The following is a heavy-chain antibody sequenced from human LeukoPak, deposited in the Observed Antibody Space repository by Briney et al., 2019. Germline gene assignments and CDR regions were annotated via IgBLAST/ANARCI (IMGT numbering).Heavy chain of an antibody. Sequence: GGSLRLSCAASGFTFSNAWMSWVRQAPGKGLEWVSSISSSSSYIYYADSVKGRFTISRDNAKNSLYLQMNSLRAEDTAVYYCARDIEMATINDYWGQGTLVTVSS. CDR1: GFTFSNAW. J-gene: IGHJ4*02. CDR3: ARDIEMATINDY. CDR2: ISSSSSYI. V-gene: IGHV3-21*01. D-gene: IGHD5-24*01.